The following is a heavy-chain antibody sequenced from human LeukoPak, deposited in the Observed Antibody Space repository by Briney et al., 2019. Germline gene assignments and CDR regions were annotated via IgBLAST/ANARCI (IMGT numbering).Heavy chain of an antibody. Sequence: SGPTLVKPTQTLTLTCTFSGFSLSTSGVGVGWIRQPPGKALEWLALIYWDDDKRYSPSLKSRLTITKDTSKSQVVLTMTNMDPVDTATYYCAHSPAGIAVAGSYYFDYWGQGTLVTVSS. CDR2: IYWDDDK. CDR1: GFSLSTSGVG. CDR3: AHSPAGIAVAGSYYFDY. V-gene: IGHV2-5*02. J-gene: IGHJ4*02. D-gene: IGHD6-19*01.